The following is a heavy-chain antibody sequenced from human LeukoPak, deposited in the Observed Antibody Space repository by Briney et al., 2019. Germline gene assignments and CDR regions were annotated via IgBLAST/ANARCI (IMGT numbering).Heavy chain of an antibody. D-gene: IGHD2-15*01. CDR2: ISSSSSYI. Sequence: PGGSLRLSCAASGFTFSSYSMNWVRQAPGKGPEWVSSISSSSSYIYYADSVKGRFTISRDNAKNSLYLQMNSLRAEDTAVYYCARDDPASVSFDPWGQGTLVTVSS. CDR1: GFTFSSYS. J-gene: IGHJ5*02. V-gene: IGHV3-21*01. CDR3: ARDDPASVSFDP.